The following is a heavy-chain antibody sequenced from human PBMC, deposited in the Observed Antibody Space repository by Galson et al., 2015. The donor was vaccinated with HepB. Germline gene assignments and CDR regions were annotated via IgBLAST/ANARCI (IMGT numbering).Heavy chain of an antibody. D-gene: IGHD2-2*01. CDR3: AKDRAGDIVVVPAAGAFDI. J-gene: IGHJ3*02. V-gene: IGHV3-23*01. CDR2: ISGSGGST. CDR1: GFTFSSYA. Sequence: SLRLSCAASGFTFSSYAMSWVRQAPGKGLEWVSAISGSGGSTYYADSVKGRFTISRDNSKNTLYLQMNSLRAEDTAVYYCAKDRAGDIVVVPAAGAFDIWGQGTMVTVSS.